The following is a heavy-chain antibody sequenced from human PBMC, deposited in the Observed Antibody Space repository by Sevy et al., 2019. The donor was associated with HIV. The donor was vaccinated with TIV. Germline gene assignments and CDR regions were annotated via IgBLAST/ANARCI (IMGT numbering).Heavy chain of an antibody. CDR1: GFNFNIYS. CDR3: AREGCTRPHDY. J-gene: IGHJ4*02. CDR2: LSFGGGKI. V-gene: IGHV3-23*01. Sequence: GGSLRLSCAVSGFNFNIYSMSRVRQAPGKGLEWVSTLSFGGGKINYADSVKGRLIISRDDSKNTLYLQMNSLRAEDTAVYFCAREGCTRPHDYWGQGTLVTVSS. D-gene: IGHD2-8*01.